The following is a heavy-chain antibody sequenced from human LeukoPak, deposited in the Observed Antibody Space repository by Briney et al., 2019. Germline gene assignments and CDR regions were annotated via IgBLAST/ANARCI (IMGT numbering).Heavy chain of an antibody. V-gene: IGHV3-74*01. J-gene: IGHJ3*01. CDR1: GFSLSGYW. Sequence: GGSLRLSCVASGFSLSGYWMYWVRQAPGKGLMYISRNNGDGSTTNYADVVKGRFTISRDNAKNSLYLQINSLRAEDTAVYYCARSSYSSSSSVWGQGTMVTVSS. CDR2: NNGDGSTT. CDR3: ARSSYSSSSSV. D-gene: IGHD6-6*01.